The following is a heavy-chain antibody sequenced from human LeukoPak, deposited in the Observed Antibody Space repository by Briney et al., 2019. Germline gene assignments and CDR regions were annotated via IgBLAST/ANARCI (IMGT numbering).Heavy chain of an antibody. D-gene: IGHD5-12*01. CDR1: GFTFDDYA. Sequence: PGRSLRLSCAASGFTFDDYAMHWVRQAPGKGLEWVSGISWNSGSIGYADSVKGRFTISRDNAKNSLYLQMNSLRAGDMALYYCAKAVVATTTSAFDIWGQGTMVTVSS. CDR3: AKAVVATTTSAFDI. CDR2: ISWNSGSI. V-gene: IGHV3-9*03. J-gene: IGHJ3*02.